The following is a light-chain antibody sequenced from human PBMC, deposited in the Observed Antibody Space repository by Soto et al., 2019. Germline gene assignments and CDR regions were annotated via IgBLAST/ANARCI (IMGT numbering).Light chain of an antibody. CDR1: KLGNKY. CDR2: QDA. Sequence: SYELTHPPSVSLSPGHTASITCSGNKLGNKYASWYQQKPGQSPVLVIYQDAKRPSGIPERFSGSNSGNTATLTISGTQAMDEADYYCQAWDSSNAVFGTGTKVTVL. J-gene: IGLJ1*01. CDR3: QAWDSSNAV. V-gene: IGLV3-1*01.